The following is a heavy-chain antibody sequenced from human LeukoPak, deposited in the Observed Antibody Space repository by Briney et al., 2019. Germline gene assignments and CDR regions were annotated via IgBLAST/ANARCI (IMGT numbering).Heavy chain of an antibody. CDR2: INHSGST. J-gene: IGHJ6*03. V-gene: IGHV4-34*01. CDR1: GGSFSGYY. D-gene: IGHD6-19*01. Sequence: PSETLSLTCAVYGGSFSGYYWSWIRQPPGKGLEWIGEINHSGSTNYNPSLKSRVTISVDTSKNQFSLKLSSVTAADTAVYYCARASAQWLVLGGGYMDVWGKGTTVTISS. CDR3: ARASAQWLVLGGGYMDV.